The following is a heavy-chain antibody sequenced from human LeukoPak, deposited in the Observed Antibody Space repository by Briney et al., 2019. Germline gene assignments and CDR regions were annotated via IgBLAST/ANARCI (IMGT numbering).Heavy chain of an antibody. CDR1: GGSISSSSYY. CDR3: ARGAVDIAAAP. D-gene: IGHD6-13*01. V-gene: IGHV4-39*07. Sequence: SETLSLTCTVSGGSISSSSYYWGWIRQPPGKGLEWIGSIYYSGGAYYNPSLKSRVTISVDTSKSQFSLKLSSVTAADTAVYYCARGAVDIAAAPWGQGTLVTVSS. J-gene: IGHJ5*02. CDR2: IYYSGGA.